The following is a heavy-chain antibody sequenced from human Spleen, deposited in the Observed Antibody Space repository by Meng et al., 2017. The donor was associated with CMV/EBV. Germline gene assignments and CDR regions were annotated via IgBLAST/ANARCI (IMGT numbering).Heavy chain of an antibody. CDR2: IYYSGST. J-gene: IGHJ6*02. CDR3: AREKLVVYYYYGVDV. Sequence: SETLSLTCTVSGGSVSSGSYYWSWIRQPPGKGLEWIGYIYYSGSTNYNPSLKSRVTISVDTSKNQFSLKLSSVTAADTAVYYCAREKLVVYYYYGVDVWGQGTTVTVSS. V-gene: IGHV4-61*01. D-gene: IGHD6-13*01. CDR1: GGSVSSGSYY.